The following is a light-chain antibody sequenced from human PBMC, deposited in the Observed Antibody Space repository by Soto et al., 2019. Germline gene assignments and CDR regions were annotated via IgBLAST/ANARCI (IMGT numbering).Light chain of an antibody. CDR2: AAS. J-gene: IGKJ5*01. CDR1: QDISSW. Sequence: DIQMTQSPSSVSASVGDRVTITCRASQDISSWLAWYQQKPGKAPNLLIYAASSLQSGVPSRFSGSGSGTDFTLTISTRQPEDFATYYCQQANSCPITFGQGTRLEMK. CDR3: QQANSCPIT. V-gene: IGKV1D-12*01.